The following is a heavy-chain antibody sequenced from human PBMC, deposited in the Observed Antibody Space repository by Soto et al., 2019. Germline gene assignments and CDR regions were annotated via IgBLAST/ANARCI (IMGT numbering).Heavy chain of an antibody. CDR1: GGSISSYY. Sequence: QVQLQESGPGLVKPSETLSLTCTVSGGSISSYYWSWIRQPPGKGLEWIGYIYYSGSTNYNPSLRSLGTIAVDTSKNQVSLKLSSVTAADTAGYYCARDGGVTMVRGVTHYLAMDVWGQGTTVTVSS. J-gene: IGHJ6*02. CDR3: ARDGGVTMVRGVTHYLAMDV. V-gene: IGHV4-59*01. CDR2: IYYSGST. D-gene: IGHD3-10*01.